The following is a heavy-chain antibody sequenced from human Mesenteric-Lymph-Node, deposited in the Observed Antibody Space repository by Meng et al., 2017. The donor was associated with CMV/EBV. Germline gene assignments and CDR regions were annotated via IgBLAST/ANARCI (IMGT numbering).Heavy chain of an antibody. J-gene: IGHJ4*02. CDR1: GVSISSTGYY. Sequence: LRLSCTVSGVSISSTGYYWTWIRQHPGKGPEWLGYMYYSGSTYYNPSLKSRVIISLDMSKNQFSLNLSSVIAADTAVYYCARRVPGLHYFDYWGPGSLVTVSS. D-gene: IGHD5/OR15-5a*01. CDR3: ARRVPGLHYFDY. V-gene: IGHV4-31*03. CDR2: MYYSGST.